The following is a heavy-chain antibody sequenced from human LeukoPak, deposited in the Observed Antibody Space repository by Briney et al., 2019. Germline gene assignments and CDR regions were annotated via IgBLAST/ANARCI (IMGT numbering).Heavy chain of an antibody. CDR2: ISGSGYYS. J-gene: IGHJ6*03. Sequence: GGSLRLSCAASEFTFDNYAMSWVRQAPGKGLEWVSVISGSGYYSYYADSVKGRFTISRDNAKNSLYLQMNSLRAEDTAVYYCARVGVVPEWAYYYYMDVWGKGTTVTVSS. V-gene: IGHV3-21*01. D-gene: IGHD2-2*01. CDR3: ARVGVVPEWAYYYYMDV. CDR1: EFTFDNYA.